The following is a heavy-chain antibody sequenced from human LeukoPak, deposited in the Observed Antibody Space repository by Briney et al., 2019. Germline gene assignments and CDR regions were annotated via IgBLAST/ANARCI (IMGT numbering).Heavy chain of an antibody. D-gene: IGHD6-19*01. V-gene: IGHV3-66*01. J-gene: IGHJ4*02. CDR2: IYSGGST. CDR3: ARDHGFSGWYDY. CDR1: GFTFSNYG. Sequence: PGGSLRLSCAASGFTFSNYGMSWVRQAPGKGLEWVSVIYSGGSTYYADSVKGRFTISRDNSKNTLYLQMNSLRAEDTAVYYCARDHGFSGWYDYWGQGTLVTVSS.